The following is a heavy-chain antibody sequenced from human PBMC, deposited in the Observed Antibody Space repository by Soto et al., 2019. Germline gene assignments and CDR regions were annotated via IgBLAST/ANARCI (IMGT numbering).Heavy chain of an antibody. J-gene: IGHJ4*02. CDR3: VKAASFDH. D-gene: IGHD6-13*01. CDR2: INSDGSST. V-gene: IGHV3-74*01. Sequence: PGGSLRLSCAASGFTFSSYGMHWVRQAPGKGLLWVSRINSDGSSTDYADSVRGRFTISRDNAKNTLYLQMNSLRAEDTAIYYCVKAASFDHWGQGTVVTVSS. CDR1: GFTFSSYG.